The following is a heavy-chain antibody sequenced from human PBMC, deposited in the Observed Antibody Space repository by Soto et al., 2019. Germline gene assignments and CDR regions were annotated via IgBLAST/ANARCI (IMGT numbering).Heavy chain of an antibody. CDR1: GGSFSGYY. V-gene: IGHV4-34*01. D-gene: IGHD2-2*01. CDR2: INHSGST. J-gene: IGHJ4*02. CDR3: ARGSPIPAATFAY. Sequence: SETLSLTCAVYGGSFSGYYWSWIRQPPGKGLEWIGEINHSGSTNYNPSLKSRVTISVDTSKNQFSLKLSSVTAADTAVYYCARGSPIPAATFAYWGQGTLVTVSS.